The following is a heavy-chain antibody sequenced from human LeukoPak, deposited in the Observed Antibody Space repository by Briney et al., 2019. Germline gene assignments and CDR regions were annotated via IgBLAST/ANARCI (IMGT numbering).Heavy chain of an antibody. J-gene: IGHJ3*02. Sequence: SVKVSCKASGGTFSSYAISWVRQAPGQGLEWMGGIIPIFGTENYAQKFQGRVTITTDESTSTAYMELSSLRSEDTAVYYCAREYCSSTSCYNAFDIWGQGTMVTVSS. CDR1: GGTFSSYA. CDR2: IIPIFGTE. D-gene: IGHD2-2*02. V-gene: IGHV1-69*05. CDR3: AREYCSSTSCYNAFDI.